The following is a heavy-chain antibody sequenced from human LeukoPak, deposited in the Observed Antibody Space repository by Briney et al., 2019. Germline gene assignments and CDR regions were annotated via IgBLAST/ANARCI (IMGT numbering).Heavy chain of an antibody. CDR1: GGSISSYY. J-gene: IGHJ4*02. V-gene: IGHV4-59*01. D-gene: IGHD6-19*01. CDR2: IYYSGST. Sequence: PSETLSLTCTVSGGSISSYYWSWTRQPPGKGLEWIGCIYYSGSTNYNPSLKSRVTISVDTSKNQFSLKLSSVTAADTAVYYCARAGSSGWIFDYWGQGTLVTVSS. CDR3: ARAGSSGWIFDY.